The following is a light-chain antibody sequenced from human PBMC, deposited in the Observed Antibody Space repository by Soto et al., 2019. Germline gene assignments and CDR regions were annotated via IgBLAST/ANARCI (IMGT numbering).Light chain of an antibody. CDR3: QQYGYWPRT. V-gene: IGKV3-15*01. Sequence: EIVMTQSPPTLSVSPGEGATLACRASQSLRSNLAWYQQKPGQAPRLLIYGASTRATGIPARFSGSGSGIDFTLTISGLQSEDSAVYYCQQYGYWPRTFGQGTKVEI. J-gene: IGKJ1*01. CDR1: QSLRSN. CDR2: GAS.